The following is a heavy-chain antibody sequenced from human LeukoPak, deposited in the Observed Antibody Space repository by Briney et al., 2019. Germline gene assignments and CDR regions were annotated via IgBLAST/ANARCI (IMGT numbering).Heavy chain of an antibody. V-gene: IGHV4-59*01. CDR2: IYYSGST. CDR1: GGSISSYY. J-gene: IGHJ5*02. D-gene: IGHD2-2*01. CDR3: ARGYCSSTSCYERYNWLDP. Sequence: KPSETLSLTCTVSGGSISSYYWSWIRQPPGKGLEWIGYIYYSGSTNYNPSLKSRVTISVDTSKNQFSLKLSSVTAADTAVYYCARGYCSSTSCYERYNWLDPWGQGTLVTVSS.